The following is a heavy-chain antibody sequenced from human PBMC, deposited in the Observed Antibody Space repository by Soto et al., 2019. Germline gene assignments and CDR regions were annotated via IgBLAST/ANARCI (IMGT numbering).Heavy chain of an antibody. D-gene: IGHD2-15*01. V-gene: IGHV3-15*01. CDR1: GFTFSNAW. Sequence: VQLVESGGGLVKPGGSLRVSCAASGFTFSNAWMSLVRQAPGKGLEWVVRIKRNTDGGTTNHAAPVKGRFTISREDSQTTLYLPMNTLKTEDTAVYYWTTEYLVGGGWHGYCGQGPMVTV. CDR2: IKRNTDGGTT. J-gene: IGHJ4*02. CDR3: TTEYLVGGGWHGY.